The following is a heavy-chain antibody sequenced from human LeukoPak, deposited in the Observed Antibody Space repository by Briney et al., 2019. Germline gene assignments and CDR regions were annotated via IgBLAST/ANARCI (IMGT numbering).Heavy chain of an antibody. CDR1: GFTFSSYA. CDR3: AKEASNGLNDY. J-gene: IGHJ4*02. CDR2: ISGSGGST. V-gene: IGHV3-23*01. D-gene: IGHD2-8*01. Sequence: GGSLRLSCAASGFTFSSYAMSWVRQAPGKGLEWVSAISGSGGSTYYADSVKGRFSISRDNSKSTVFLQMNRLRADDTAVYYCAKEASNGLNDYWGQGTLVTVSS.